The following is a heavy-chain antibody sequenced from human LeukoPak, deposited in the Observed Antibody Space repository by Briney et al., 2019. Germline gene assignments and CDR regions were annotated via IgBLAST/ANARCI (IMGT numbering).Heavy chain of an antibody. J-gene: IGHJ4*02. Sequence: SETLSLTCTVSGGSISSYYWSWIRQPPGKGLEWIGYIYYSGSTNYSPSLKSRVTISVDTSKNQFSLKLSSVTAADTAVYYCARGFGDMVRGVTLDYWGQGTLVTVSS. CDR3: ARGFGDMVRGVTLDY. D-gene: IGHD3-10*01. CDR1: GGSISSYY. CDR2: IYYSGST. V-gene: IGHV4-59*01.